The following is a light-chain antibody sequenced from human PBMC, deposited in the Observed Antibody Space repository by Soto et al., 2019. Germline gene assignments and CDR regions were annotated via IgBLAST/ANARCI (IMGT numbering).Light chain of an antibody. CDR2: LGS. V-gene: IGKV2-28*01. Sequence: DIVVTQSPLSLPVTPGEPASISCRSGQSLLHSNGRTFLAWYLQKPGQSPQILIYLGSNRASGVHDRFSGSVSGRDFTLHISRVEAEDVGVYYCMQALQTPYTFGQGTKLEI. J-gene: IGKJ2*01. CDR1: QSLLHSNGRTF. CDR3: MQALQTPYT.